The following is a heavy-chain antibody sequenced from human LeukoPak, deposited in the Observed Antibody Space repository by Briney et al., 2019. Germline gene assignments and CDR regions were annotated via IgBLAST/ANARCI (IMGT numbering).Heavy chain of an antibody. V-gene: IGHV4-34*01. Sequence: SETLSLTCAVYGGSFSGYYWSWIRQPPGKGLEWIGEINHSGSTNYNPSLKSRVTISVDTSKNQFSLKLSSVTAADTAVYYCARQNGGSWNYYYYMDVWGKGTTVTVSS. CDR2: INHSGST. D-gene: IGHD1-26*01. CDR3: ARQNGGSWNYYYYMDV. CDR1: GGSFSGYY. J-gene: IGHJ6*03.